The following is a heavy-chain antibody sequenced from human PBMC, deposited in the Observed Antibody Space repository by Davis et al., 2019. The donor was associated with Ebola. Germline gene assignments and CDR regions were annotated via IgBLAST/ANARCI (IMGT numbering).Heavy chain of an antibody. CDR2: IYYSGST. V-gene: IGHV4-59*01. CDR1: GGSISSYY. Sequence: PSETLSLSCTVSGGSISSYYWSWIRQPPGKGLEWIGYIYYSGSTNYNPSLKSRVTISVDTSKNQFSLKLSSVTAADTAVYYCARVPPLYGSGSYYYGMDVWGQGTTVTVSS. CDR3: ARVPPLYGSGSYYYGMDV. J-gene: IGHJ6*02. D-gene: IGHD3-10*01.